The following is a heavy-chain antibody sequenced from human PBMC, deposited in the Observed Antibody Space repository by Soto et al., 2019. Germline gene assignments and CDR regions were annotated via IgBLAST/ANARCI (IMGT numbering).Heavy chain of an antibody. CDR2: AYYRSRWQY. Sequence: SPTLSLTCAICGDSVSNNGATWNWIRQSPSRGLEWLGRAYYRSRWQYDYAPSVRSRITINPDTSKNHFSLQLSSVTPEDTAVYYCARKSPDFHSGFHSWGQGSPVTVSS. CDR1: GDSVSNNGAT. J-gene: IGHJ4*02. D-gene: IGHD1-26*01. CDR3: ARKSPDFHSGFHS. V-gene: IGHV6-1*01.